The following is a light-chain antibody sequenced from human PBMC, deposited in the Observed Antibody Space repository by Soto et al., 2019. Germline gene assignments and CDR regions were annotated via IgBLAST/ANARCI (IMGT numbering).Light chain of an antibody. CDR2: GAS. Sequence: ETVMTQSPATLSVSPGEGATLSCRASQTINNNLAWYQQKPGQAPRLLIYGASNRATGIPDRFSGSGSGTEFTLTISSLQSEDSAVYYCQQYNNWPRMFGQGTKVDIK. CDR3: QQYNNWPRM. V-gene: IGKV3D-15*01. J-gene: IGKJ1*01. CDR1: QTINNN.